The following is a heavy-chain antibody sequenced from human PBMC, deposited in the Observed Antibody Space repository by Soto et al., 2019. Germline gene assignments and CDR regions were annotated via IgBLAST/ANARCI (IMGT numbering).Heavy chain of an antibody. J-gene: IGHJ4*02. CDR3: ARALKSCSGGSCYAYYFDY. CDR2: MNPNSGNT. D-gene: IGHD2-15*01. Sequence: QVQLVQSGAEVKKPGASVKVSCKASGYTFTSYDINWVRQATGQGLEWMGWMNPNSGNTGYAQKFQGRVTMTRNTSISTAYMELSSLRSEDTAVYYCARALKSCSGGSCYAYYFDYWGQGTLVTVSS. V-gene: IGHV1-8*01. CDR1: GYTFTSYD.